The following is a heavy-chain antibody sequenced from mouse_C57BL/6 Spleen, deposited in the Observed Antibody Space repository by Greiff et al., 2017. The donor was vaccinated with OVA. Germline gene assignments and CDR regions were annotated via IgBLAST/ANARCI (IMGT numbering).Heavy chain of an antibody. CDR2: IYPGNSDT. Sequence: EVQLQQSGTVLARPGASVKMSCKTSGYTFTSYWMHWVKQRPGQGLEWIGAIYPGNSDTRYNQKFKGKAKLTAVTSASTAYMELSSLTNEDSAVYYCTMVYYYGSAWFAYWGQGTLVTVSA. CDR1: GYTFTSYW. V-gene: IGHV1-5*01. D-gene: IGHD1-1*01. J-gene: IGHJ3*01. CDR3: TMVYYYGSAWFAY.